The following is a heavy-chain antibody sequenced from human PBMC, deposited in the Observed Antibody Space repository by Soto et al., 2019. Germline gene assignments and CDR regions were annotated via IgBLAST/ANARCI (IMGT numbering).Heavy chain of an antibody. J-gene: IGHJ6*02. V-gene: IGHV2-5*02. CDR3: APRGGGGAGMEF. Sequence: QITLKESGPTLVKPTQTLTLTCTFSGFSVSTGGVGVAWIRQPPGKALEWLALIYWDDDKRYSPFLQSRVTTTKDPPKNRVVLPMTTMDPVATAKFYGAPRGGGGAGMEFWARGLRSPSP. CDR2: IYWDDDK. D-gene: IGHD2-21*01. CDR1: GFSVSTGGVG.